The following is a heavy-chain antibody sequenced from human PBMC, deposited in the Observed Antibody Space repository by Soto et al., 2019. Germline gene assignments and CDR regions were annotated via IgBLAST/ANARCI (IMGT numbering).Heavy chain of an antibody. V-gene: IGHV3-30-3*01. CDR2: ISYDGSNK. CDR3: AREHTDCSSTSCQISWFDP. J-gene: IGHJ5*02. CDR1: GFTFSSYA. D-gene: IGHD2-2*01. Sequence: GGSLRLSCAASGFTFSSYAMHWVRQAPGKGLEWVAVISYDGSNKYYADSVKGRFTISRDNSKDTLYLQMNSLRAEDTAVYYCAREHTDCSSTSCQISWFDPWGQGTLVTVSS.